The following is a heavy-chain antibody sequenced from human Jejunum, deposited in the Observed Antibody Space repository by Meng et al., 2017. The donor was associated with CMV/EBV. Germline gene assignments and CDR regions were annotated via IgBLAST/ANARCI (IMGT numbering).Heavy chain of an antibody. CDR1: FSPYG. CDR3: ARDPAVTMVATEGNWFDP. CDR2: ISAYNGNT. J-gene: IGHJ5*02. V-gene: IGHV1-18*01. D-gene: IGHD3-10*01. Sequence: FSPYGISWMRQAPGQGLEWVGWISAYNGNTKYGQKFQGRVTMTTDASTRTAYMELRSLRSDDTAVYFCARDPAVTMVATEGNWFDPWGQGTLVTVSS.